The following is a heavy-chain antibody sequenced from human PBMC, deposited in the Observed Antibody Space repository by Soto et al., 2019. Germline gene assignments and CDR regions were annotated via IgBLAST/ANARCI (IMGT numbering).Heavy chain of an antibody. CDR3: ARVVVAATHYGGWFDP. V-gene: IGHV4-31*03. CDR1: GVSISGGGYY. Sequence: ASETLSLSCTVSGVSISGGGYYWSWMRQRPGKGLELIGYIYNSESTCYNPSLKSRITISVNTSKNQFNLMLIYVTAAGTAVYYFARVVVAATHYGGWFDPWGQGTMVTVSS. J-gene: IGHJ5*01. CDR2: IYNSEST. D-gene: IGHD2-15*01.